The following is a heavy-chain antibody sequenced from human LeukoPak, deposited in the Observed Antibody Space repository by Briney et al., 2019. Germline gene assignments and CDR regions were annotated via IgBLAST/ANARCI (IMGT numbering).Heavy chain of an antibody. CDR3: ASDGDTTPAGY. J-gene: IGHJ4*02. CDR1: GGSFSGYY. D-gene: IGHD1-14*01. V-gene: IGHV4-34*01. CDR2: INHSGST. Sequence: SETLSLTCAVYGGSFSGYYWSWIRKPPGKGLEWIGEINHSGSTNYNPSLKSRVTISVDTSKNQFSLKLSSVTAADTAVYYCASDGDTTPAGYWGQGTLVTVSS.